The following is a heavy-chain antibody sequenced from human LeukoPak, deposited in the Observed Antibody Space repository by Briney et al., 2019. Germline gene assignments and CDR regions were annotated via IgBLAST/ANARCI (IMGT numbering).Heavy chain of an antibody. V-gene: IGHV1-24*01. CDR2: FDPEDGET. CDR1: GYTLTELS. D-gene: IGHD3/OR15-3a*01. CDR3: ATVAPEDYYFDY. Sequence: ASVKVSCKVSGYTLTELSMHWVRQAPGKGLEWMGGFDPEDGETIYAQKFQGRVAMTEDTSTDTAYMELSSLRSEDTAVHYCATVAPEDYYFDYWGQGTLVTVSS. J-gene: IGHJ4*02.